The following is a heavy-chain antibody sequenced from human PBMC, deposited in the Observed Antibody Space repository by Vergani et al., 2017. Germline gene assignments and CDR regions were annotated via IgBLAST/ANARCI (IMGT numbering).Heavy chain of an antibody. CDR3: ARDHYYGSQRPGDS. V-gene: IGHV7-4-1*02. Sequence: QVQLVQSGSELKKPGASVKISCKASGYTFTSYAINWVRQAPGQGLQWMGCINTNTGNPTYAQGFTGRFFFSLDTSVSTAYLQISSLKAADTAVYYCARDHYYGSQRPGDSWGQGTLVTVSS. CDR1: GYTFTSYA. D-gene: IGHD3-10*01. CDR2: INTNTGNP. J-gene: IGHJ4*02.